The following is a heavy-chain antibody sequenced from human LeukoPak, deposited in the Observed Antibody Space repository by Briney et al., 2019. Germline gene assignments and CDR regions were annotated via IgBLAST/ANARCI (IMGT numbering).Heavy chain of an antibody. Sequence: PSETLSLTCTVSGGSISSTGYYWGWIRQPPGKGLEWIGSIYYTGSTYYNPSLKSRVTISVDTSKNQFSLKLSSVTAADTAVYYCARQSDTSMAFDYWGQGTLVTVSS. J-gene: IGHJ4*02. D-gene: IGHD5-18*01. V-gene: IGHV4-39*01. CDR2: IYYTGST. CDR1: GGSISSTGYY. CDR3: ARQSDTSMAFDY.